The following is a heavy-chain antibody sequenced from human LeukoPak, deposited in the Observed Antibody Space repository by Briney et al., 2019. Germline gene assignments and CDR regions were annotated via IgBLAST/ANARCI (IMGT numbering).Heavy chain of an antibody. Sequence: GGSLRLSCAASGFTVGNNYMNSVRQAPGKGLEWLSLIYSGGRTHYADSVEGRFTISRDNTTNTLYLQMNNVRAEDTAVYYCARDGAAAASGTWAWGQGTLVTVSS. V-gene: IGHV3-53*01. CDR3: ARDGAAAASGTWA. CDR1: GFTVGNNY. CDR2: IYSGGRT. D-gene: IGHD6-13*01. J-gene: IGHJ5*02.